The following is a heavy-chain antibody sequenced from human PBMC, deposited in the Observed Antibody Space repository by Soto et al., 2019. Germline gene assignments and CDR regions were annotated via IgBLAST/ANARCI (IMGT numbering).Heavy chain of an antibody. D-gene: IGHD6-25*01. Sequence: WRLLRHSCAVSGFTFSSDSRNSVRKFSGKGLGWVSYITSGGGTIYYADSVKGRFTISRDNAKNSLYLQMNSLRAEDTAVYYCARVIRGYHMDVWGQGTTVTVS. CDR2: ITSGGGTI. V-gene: IGHV3-48*01. J-gene: IGHJ6*02. CDR1: GFTFSSDS. CDR3: ARVIRGYHMDV.